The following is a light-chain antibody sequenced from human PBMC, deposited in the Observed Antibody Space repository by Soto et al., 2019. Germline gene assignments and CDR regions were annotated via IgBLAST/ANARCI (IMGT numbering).Light chain of an antibody. J-gene: IGKJ1*01. CDR2: DAS. CDR1: QSVVSL. V-gene: IGKV1-5*01. CDR3: QQYSSLSLS. Sequence: EIQLTQSPSTLSSSVGDRVTITCRASQSVVSLLAWYQQKPGQAPKLLIYDASTLAAGVPSRFRGSGSGTDFTHTLGGLQPDDFATYHCQQYSSLSLSFGQGTKVEVK.